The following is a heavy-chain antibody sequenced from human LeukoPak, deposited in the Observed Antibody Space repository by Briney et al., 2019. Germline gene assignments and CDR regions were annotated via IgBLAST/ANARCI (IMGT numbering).Heavy chain of an antibody. D-gene: IGHD3-3*01. J-gene: IGHJ3*02. CDR1: GGSISSYY. CDR2: IYYSGST. V-gene: IGHV4-59*01. Sequence: KPSETLSLTCTVSGGSISSYYWSWIRQPPGKGLEWIGYIYYSGSTNYNPSLKSRVTISVDTSKNQFSLKLSSVTAADTAVYDCARAPGSAYYDFWSGYYSDAFDIWGQGTMVTVSS. CDR3: ARAPGSAYYDFWSGYYSDAFDI.